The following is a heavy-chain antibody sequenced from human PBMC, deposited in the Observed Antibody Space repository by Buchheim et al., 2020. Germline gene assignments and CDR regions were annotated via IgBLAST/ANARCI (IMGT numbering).Heavy chain of an antibody. CDR2: ISYDGSNK. CDR1: GFTFSSYG. Sequence: QVQLVESGGGVVQPGRSLRLSCAASGFTFSSYGMHWVRQAPGKGLEWVAVISYDGSNKYYADSVKGRFTISRDNSKNTLYLQMNSLRAEGTAVYYCAGTTTGGSYGMDVWGQGTT. J-gene: IGHJ6*02. D-gene: IGHD1-26*01. CDR3: AGTTTGGSYGMDV. V-gene: IGHV3-30*03.